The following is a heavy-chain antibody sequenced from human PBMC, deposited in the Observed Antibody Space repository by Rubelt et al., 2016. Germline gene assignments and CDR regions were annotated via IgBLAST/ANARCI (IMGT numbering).Heavy chain of an antibody. CDR3: AKDGVRDGYNHGYFDY. Sequence: SYGMPCVRQAPVQGLERVAVIWYDGSNKYSADSVQGRFTISSKNARNSLYLQMSSLSAGDTAVYYCAKDGVRDGYNHGYFDYWGQGTLVTVSS. CDR1: SYG. D-gene: IGHD5-24*01. J-gene: IGHJ4*02. V-gene: IGHV3-33*06. CDR2: IWYDGSNK.